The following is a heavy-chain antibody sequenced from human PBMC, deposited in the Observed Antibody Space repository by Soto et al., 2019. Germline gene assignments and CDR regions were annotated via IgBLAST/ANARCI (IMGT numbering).Heavy chain of an antibody. CDR3: AKALYGGFTY. CDR1: GFTFIVNA. V-gene: IGHV3-23*01. Sequence: EVRLLESGGGLVQPGGSLRLSCAASGFTFIVNAMSWVRQAPGKGLEWVSGISGSGDSTHYADSVKGRFTVSRDNSKSMLYLQTNSLRAEDTAIYYCAKALYGGFTYWGQGTLVTVSS. J-gene: IGHJ4*02. CDR2: ISGSGDST. D-gene: IGHD3-10*01.